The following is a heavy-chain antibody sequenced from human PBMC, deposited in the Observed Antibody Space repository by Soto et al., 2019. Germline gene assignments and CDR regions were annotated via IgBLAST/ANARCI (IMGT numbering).Heavy chain of an antibody. J-gene: IGHJ4*02. V-gene: IGHV3-23*01. D-gene: IGHD1-1*01. CDR3: AIRATGTYLDY. CDR2: ISGSGGST. CDR1: GFTFSSYA. Sequence: GGSLRLSCAASGFTFSSYAMNWVRQAPGKGLEWVSVISGSGGSTYYADSVKGRFTISRDNSKNTLYLQMNSLRAEGTAVYYCAIRATGTYLDYWGQGTLVTVSS.